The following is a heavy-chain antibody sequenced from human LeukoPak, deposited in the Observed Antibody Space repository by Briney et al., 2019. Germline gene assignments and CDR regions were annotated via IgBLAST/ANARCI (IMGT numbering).Heavy chain of an antibody. D-gene: IGHD2-2*02. CDR3: ARGIYCSSTSCYRGDFDY. V-gene: IGHV3-48*01. J-gene: IGHJ4*02. Sequence: ISSSSSTISYADSVKGRFTISRDNAKNSLYLQMNSLRAEDTAVYYCARGIYCSSTSCYRGDFDYWGQGTLVTVSS. CDR2: ISSSSSTI.